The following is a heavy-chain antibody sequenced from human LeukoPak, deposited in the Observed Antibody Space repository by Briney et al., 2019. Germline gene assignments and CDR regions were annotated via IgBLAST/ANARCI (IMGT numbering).Heavy chain of an antibody. J-gene: IGHJ4*02. CDR3: VKTHFGGNWYYDY. CDR1: GGSISSSSYY. V-gene: IGHV4-39*01. D-gene: IGHD1-7*01. Sequence: SETLSLTCTVSGGSISSSSYYWGWIRQPPGKGLEWIGSIYYSGSTYYNPSLKSRVTISVDTSKNQFSLKLSSVTAADTAVYYCVKTHFGGNWYYDYWGQGTLVTVSS. CDR2: IYYSGST.